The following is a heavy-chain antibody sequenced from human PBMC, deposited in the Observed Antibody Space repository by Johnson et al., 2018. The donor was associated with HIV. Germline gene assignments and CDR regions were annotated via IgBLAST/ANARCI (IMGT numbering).Heavy chain of an antibody. Sequence: VQLLESGGGVVLPGRSLRLSCAASGFTFSSYGTHWVRQAPGKGLEWVAGIWYDGSNKYYADSVKGRFTISRDISKNTLYLQMNSLRAEDTAVYYCARDSLETSDGAFDIWGQGTMVTVSS. CDR2: IWYDGSNK. D-gene: IGHD1-1*01. V-gene: IGHV3-33*01. CDR1: GFTFSSYG. J-gene: IGHJ3*02. CDR3: ARDSLETSDGAFDI.